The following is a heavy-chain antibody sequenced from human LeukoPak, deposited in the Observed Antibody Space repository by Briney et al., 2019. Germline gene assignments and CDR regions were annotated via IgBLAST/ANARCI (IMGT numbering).Heavy chain of an antibody. CDR3: ARPHYDFWSGYSNNWFDP. Sequence: NASDTLSLTCALSGHSMSRGYNWAWTGQPPGKGLEWIGRFYHGGRPYYNPSLKSRVTISVDTSKNQFSLKLSSVAAADTAVYYCARPHYDFWSGYSNNWFDPWGQGTLVTVSS. CDR1: GHSMSRGYN. D-gene: IGHD3-3*01. J-gene: IGHJ5*02. CDR2: FYHGGRP. V-gene: IGHV4-38-2*01.